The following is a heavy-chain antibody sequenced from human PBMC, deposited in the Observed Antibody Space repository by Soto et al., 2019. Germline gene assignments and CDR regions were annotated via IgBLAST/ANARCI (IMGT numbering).Heavy chain of an antibody. CDR2: IIPILGIA. J-gene: IGHJ4*02. V-gene: IGHV1-69*08. CDR1: GGTFSSYT. CDR3: AREFPAGIIAAAGWFDY. D-gene: IGHD6-13*01. Sequence: QVQLVQSGAEVKKPGSSVKVSCKASGGTFSSYTISWVRQAPGQGLEWMGRIIPILGIANYAQKFQGRVTITADKSTSXXYMELSSLRSEDTAVYYCAREFPAGIIAAAGWFDYWGQGTLVTVSS.